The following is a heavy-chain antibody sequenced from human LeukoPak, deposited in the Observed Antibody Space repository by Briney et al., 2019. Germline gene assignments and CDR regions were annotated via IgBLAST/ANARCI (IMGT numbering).Heavy chain of an antibody. CDR2: XIPIFGTA. D-gene: IGHD4-23*01. V-gene: IGHV1-69*13. CDR3: ARDDYGGNYYYYGMDV. Sequence: SVKVSCKASGYTFTSYAISWVRQAPGQGLEWMGGXIPIFGTANYAQKFQGXXTITADESTSTAYMELSSLRSEDTAVYYCARDDYGGNYYYYGMDVWGQGTTVTVSS. J-gene: IGHJ6*02. CDR1: GYTFTSYA.